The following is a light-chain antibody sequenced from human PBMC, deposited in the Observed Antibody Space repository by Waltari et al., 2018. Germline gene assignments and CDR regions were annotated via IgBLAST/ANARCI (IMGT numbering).Light chain of an antibody. J-gene: IGLJ1*01. CDR1: SSDVGSFNH. Sequence: QSALTQPASVSGSPGQSITISCTGTSSDVGSFNHVSWYQKRPGKAPKRGISEVSKRPSGVSNRFSGSKSGNAASLTISGLQAEDEADYNCCSYARSSYVFGTGTKVTVL. CDR2: EVS. CDR3: CSYARSSYV. V-gene: IGLV2-23*02.